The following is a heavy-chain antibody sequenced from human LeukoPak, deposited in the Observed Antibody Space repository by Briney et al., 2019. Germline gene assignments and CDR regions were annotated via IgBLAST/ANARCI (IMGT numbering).Heavy chain of an antibody. J-gene: IGHJ4*02. Sequence: PGRSLRLSCAASGSTFSRYWMSWVRQAPGKGLEWVATIKQDGSEKFYVDSVRGRFTISRDNAENSLFLQMNSLRAEDTAVYFCAKDAQRGFDYSNSLQYWGQGILVTVSS. V-gene: IGHV3-7*01. CDR3: AKDAQRGFDYSNSLQY. CDR1: GSTFSRYW. D-gene: IGHD4-11*01. CDR2: IKQDGSEK.